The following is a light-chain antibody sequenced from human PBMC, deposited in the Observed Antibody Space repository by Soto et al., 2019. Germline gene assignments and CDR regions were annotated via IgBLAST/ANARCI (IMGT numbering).Light chain of an antibody. CDR1: QGISNY. Sequence: DIQMTQSPSSLSASVGDRVTITCRASQGISNYLAWYQQKPGKVPQLLIYAASTLQSGVPSRFSGSGSGTDFTLTISSLETEDVETYYCEKYNSAPRTFGGGTKVEIK. J-gene: IGKJ4*01. CDR2: AAS. V-gene: IGKV1-27*01. CDR3: EKYNSAPRT.